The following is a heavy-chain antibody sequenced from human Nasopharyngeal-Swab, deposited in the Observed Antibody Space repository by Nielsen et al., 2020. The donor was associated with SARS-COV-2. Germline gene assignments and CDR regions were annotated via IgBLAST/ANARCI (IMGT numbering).Heavy chain of an antibody. J-gene: IGHJ2*01. V-gene: IGHV3-64*01. CDR2: ISSNGGST. Sequence: WIRQPPGKGLEHVSAISSNGGSTYYANSVKGRFTISRDNSKNTLYLQMGSLRAEDMAVYYCARGTTPRSWYFDLWGRGTLVTVSS. D-gene: IGHD4-17*01. CDR3: ARGTTPRSWYFDL.